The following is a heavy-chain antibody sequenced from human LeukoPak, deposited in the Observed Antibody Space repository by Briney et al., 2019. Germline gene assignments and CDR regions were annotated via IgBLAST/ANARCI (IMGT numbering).Heavy chain of an antibody. Sequence: VSGPTLVNPTQTLTLTCTFSGFSLRSTGMRVSWIRQPPGKALEWLARIDWEDDKFYSTSLKTRLTISKDTSKNQVVLIMTNMDPVDTSTYYCAWTPAGTYFDYWGQGALVTVSS. CDR1: GFSLRSTGMR. CDR2: IDWEDDK. D-gene: IGHD3-16*01. J-gene: IGHJ4*02. CDR3: AWTPAGTYFDY. V-gene: IGHV2-70*04.